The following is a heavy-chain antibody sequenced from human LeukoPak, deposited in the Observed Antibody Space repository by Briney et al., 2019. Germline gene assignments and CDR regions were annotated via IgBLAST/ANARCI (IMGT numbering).Heavy chain of an antibody. J-gene: IGHJ4*02. D-gene: IGHD4-17*01. V-gene: IGHV3-30*12. CDR3: ARESGSVTSEVDFDY. Sequence: GGSLRLSCAAPGFTFSSYGMHWVRQAPGKGLEWVAVISYDGTNKYYAESVKGRFTISRDNSKRMVYLQMNSLRAEDTAVYYCARESGSVTSEVDFDYWGQGTLVTVSS. CDR2: ISYDGTNK. CDR1: GFTFSSYG.